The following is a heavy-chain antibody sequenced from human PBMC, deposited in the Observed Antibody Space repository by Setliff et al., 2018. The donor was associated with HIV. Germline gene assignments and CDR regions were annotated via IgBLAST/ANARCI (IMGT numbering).Heavy chain of an antibody. V-gene: IGHV4-34*01. D-gene: IGHD4-17*01. CDR1: GGSFSGYY. Sequence: TSETLSLTCAVYGGSFSGYYWSWIRQPPGKGLEWIGEINHSGSTNYNPSLKSRVTISVDTSKNQFSLKLSSVTAADTAVYYCARGTHGDFDYWGQGTLVTVSS. CDR3: ARGTHGDFDY. CDR2: INHSGST. J-gene: IGHJ4*02.